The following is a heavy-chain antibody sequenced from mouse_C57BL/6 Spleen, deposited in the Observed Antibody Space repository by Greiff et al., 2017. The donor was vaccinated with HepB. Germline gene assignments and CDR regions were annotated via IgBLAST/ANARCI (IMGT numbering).Heavy chain of an antibody. Sequence: EVHLVESGGGLVQPGGSLSLSCAASGFTFTDYYMSWVRQPPGKALEWLGFIRNKANGYTTEYSASVKGRFTISRDNSQSILYLQMNALRAEDSATYYCARHNPLELRGYAMDYWGQGTSVTVSS. V-gene: IGHV7-3*01. CDR2: IRNKANGYTT. CDR3: ARHNPLELRGYAMDY. J-gene: IGHJ4*01. D-gene: IGHD1-1*01. CDR1: GFTFTDYY.